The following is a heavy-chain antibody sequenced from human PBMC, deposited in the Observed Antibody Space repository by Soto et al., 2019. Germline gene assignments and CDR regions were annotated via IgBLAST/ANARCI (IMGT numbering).Heavy chain of an antibody. D-gene: IGHD3-9*01. Sequence: SVKVSCKASGGTFSSYAISWVRQAPGQGLEWVGGIIPIFGTANYAQKFQGRVTITADKSTSTAYMELSSLRSEDTAVYYCARAPRDYDILTGYYYYYYGMDVWGQGTTVTVSS. CDR3: ARAPRDYDILTGYYYYYYGMDV. J-gene: IGHJ6*02. V-gene: IGHV1-69*06. CDR1: GGTFSSYA. CDR2: IIPIFGTA.